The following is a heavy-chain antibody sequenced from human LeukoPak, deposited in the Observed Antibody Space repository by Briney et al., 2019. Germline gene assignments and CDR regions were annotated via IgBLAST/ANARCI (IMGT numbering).Heavy chain of an antibody. CDR3: ARDQVDSYGSFAHYYYMDV. CDR2: ISSSGSTI. J-gene: IGHJ6*03. Sequence: GGSLRLSCAASGFTFSDYYMSWIRQAPGKGLEWVSYISSSGSTIYYADSVKGRFTVSRDNAKNSLYLQMNSLRAEDTAVYYCARDQVDSYGSFAHYYYMDVWGKGTTVTVSS. D-gene: IGHD5-18*01. V-gene: IGHV3-11*04. CDR1: GFTFSDYY.